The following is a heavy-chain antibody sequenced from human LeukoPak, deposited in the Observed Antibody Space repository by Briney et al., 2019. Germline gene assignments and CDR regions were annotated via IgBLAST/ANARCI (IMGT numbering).Heavy chain of an antibody. Sequence: PGGSLRLSCAASGFTFSSYGMHWVRQAPGKGLECVAVIWYDGSNQYYADSVKGRFTISRDNSKNTLWLQMNSLRDEDTAVYYCAKGGLGGSGWAGDYYYYMDAWGKGSTVTVSS. J-gene: IGHJ6*03. V-gene: IGHV3-33*03. CDR3: AKGGLGGSGWAGDYYYYMDA. CDR1: GFTFSSYG. D-gene: IGHD6-19*01. CDR2: IWYDGSNQ.